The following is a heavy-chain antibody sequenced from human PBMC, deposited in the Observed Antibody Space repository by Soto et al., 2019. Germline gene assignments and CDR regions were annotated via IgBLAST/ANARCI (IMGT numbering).Heavy chain of an antibody. J-gene: IGHJ3*02. D-gene: IGHD3-9*01. CDR2: IYSGGST. CDR3: ARDRSLYYDILTGYPRGDAFDI. V-gene: IGHV3-66*01. CDR1: GFTVSSNY. Sequence: PGGSLRLSCAASGFTVSSNYMSWVRQAPGKGLEWVSVIYSGGSTYYADSVKGRFTISRDNSKNTLYLQMNSLRAEDTAVYYCARDRSLYYDILTGYPRGDAFDIWGQGTMVTVSS.